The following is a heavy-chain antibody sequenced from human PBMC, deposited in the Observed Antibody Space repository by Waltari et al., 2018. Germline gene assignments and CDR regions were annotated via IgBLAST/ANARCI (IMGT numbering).Heavy chain of an antibody. CDR3: SRSGSDDWFDP. J-gene: IGHJ5*02. CDR2: VGPKDGET. Sequence: EVQLLQSGAEVKKPGATVKISCKSSGYTFTDYYIHWVKQTPGKRLEWMGRVGPKDGETIYAEKFQDRVTISADTSTDTVYMIMNGLRFDDTALYFCSRSGSDDWFDPWGRGTPVTVVS. D-gene: IGHD2-15*01. V-gene: IGHV1-69-2*01. CDR1: GYTFTDYY.